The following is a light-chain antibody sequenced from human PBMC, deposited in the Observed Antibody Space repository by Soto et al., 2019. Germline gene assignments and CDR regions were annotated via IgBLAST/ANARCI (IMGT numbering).Light chain of an antibody. CDR2: AAG. V-gene: IGKV3-20*01. Sequence: EIVLTQSPGTLSLSPGERATLSCRASESVDSSYLAWYQQKPGQAPRLLMYAAGTRATGIPDRFSGSGSGTAFTLPISRLEPEDYAVYYCQQYGSSPRTFGQGTKLEIK. CDR3: QQYGSSPRT. CDR1: ESVDSSY. J-gene: IGKJ2*01.